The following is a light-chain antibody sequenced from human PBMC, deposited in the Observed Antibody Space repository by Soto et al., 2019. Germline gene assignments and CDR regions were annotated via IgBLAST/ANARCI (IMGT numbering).Light chain of an antibody. V-gene: IGLV2-14*01. Sequence: QSVLTQPASVSGSPGQSITISCTGTSSDVGGYNYVSWYQQHPGKAPKLMIYEVSNRPSGVSNRFSGSKSGNTASLTISGLQAEDEADYFCFSYSSDQIAMFGGGTKLTVL. CDR2: EVS. CDR3: FSYSSDQIAM. CDR1: SSDVGGYNY. J-gene: IGLJ3*02.